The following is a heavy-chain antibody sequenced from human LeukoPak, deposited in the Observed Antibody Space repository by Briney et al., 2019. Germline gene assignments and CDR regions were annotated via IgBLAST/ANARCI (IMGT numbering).Heavy chain of an antibody. CDR1: GFIFTTYG. D-gene: IGHD6-19*01. CDR2: IRYDGSNK. CDR3: AKDLTQWSKHYNYYMDV. Sequence: PGGSLRLSCAASGFIFTTYGMHWVRQAPGKGLEGVAFIRYDGSNKYYADSVKGRFTISRDNSKNTLYLQLNSLRGEDTAVYYCAKDLTQWSKHYNYYMDVWGKGTTVTISS. V-gene: IGHV3-30*02. J-gene: IGHJ6*03.